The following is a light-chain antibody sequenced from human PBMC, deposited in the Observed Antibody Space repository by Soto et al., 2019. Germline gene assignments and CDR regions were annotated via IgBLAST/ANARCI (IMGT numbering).Light chain of an antibody. Sequence: QSVLTQPASVSGSPGQSITISCTGTSSDFAVYNYVSWYELHPGKAPKLMIYGVDIRTSGVSNRFSGSKSGSTASLTISGLQAEDEAEYYCSSQKTIGTLQVFGPGTKVTV. CDR1: SSDFAVYNY. V-gene: IGLV2-14*01. CDR2: GVD. CDR3: SSQKTIGTLQV. J-gene: IGLJ1*01.